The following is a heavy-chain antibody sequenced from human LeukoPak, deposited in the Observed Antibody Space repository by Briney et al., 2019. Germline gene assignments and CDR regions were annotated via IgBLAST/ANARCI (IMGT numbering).Heavy chain of an antibody. CDR3: ARDRGRRGITMRSDAFDI. V-gene: IGHV3-23*01. J-gene: IGHJ3*02. CDR1: GFSFNNFA. D-gene: IGHD3-22*01. CDR2: ISGSGGST. Sequence: PGGSLRLSCAASGFSFNNFAMIWVRQAPGKGLEWVSAISGSGGSTYYADSVKGRFTISRDNSKNTLYLQMNSLRAEDTAVYYCARDRGRRGITMRSDAFDIWGQGTMVTVSS.